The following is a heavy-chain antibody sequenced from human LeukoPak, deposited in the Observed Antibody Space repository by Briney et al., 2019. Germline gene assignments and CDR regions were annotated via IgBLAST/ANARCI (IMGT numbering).Heavy chain of an antibody. CDR1: GFTLSSYA. J-gene: IGHJ4*02. V-gene: IGHV3-23*01. D-gene: IGHD6-19*01. CDR2: ISGSGGSS. Sequence: PGGSLRLSCAASGFTLSSYAMSWVRQAPGKGLEWVSVISGSGGSSNYADSVKGRFTISRDNSKNTLFLQMNSLRADDTAVYYCAREDGAVPGTLNYWGRGTLVTVSS. CDR3: AREDGAVPGTLNY.